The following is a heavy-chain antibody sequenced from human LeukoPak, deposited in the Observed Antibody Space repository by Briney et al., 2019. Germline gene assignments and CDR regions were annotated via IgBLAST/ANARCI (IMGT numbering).Heavy chain of an antibody. J-gene: IGHJ4*02. Sequence: GGSLRLSCAASGFTFSSYAMSWVRQAPGKGLEWVSAISGSGGSTYYADSVKGRFTISRDNSKNTLYLQMNSLRAEDTAVYYCATYLTDYYDSSGYYPIFDYWGQGTLVTVSS. CDR3: ATYLTDYYDSSGYYPIFDY. V-gene: IGHV3-23*01. CDR2: ISGSGGST. D-gene: IGHD3-22*01. CDR1: GFTFSSYA.